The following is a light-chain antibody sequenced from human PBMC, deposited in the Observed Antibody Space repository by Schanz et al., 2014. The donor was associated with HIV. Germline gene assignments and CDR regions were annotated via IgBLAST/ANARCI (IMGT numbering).Light chain of an antibody. CDR3: AGWDDSLNVWV. CDR1: NSNIRSNT. Sequence: QSVLTQPPSASGTPGQRVTISCSVSNSNIRSNTINWYQHLPGTAPQLLIYATYNRPSGVPDRFSGSESGTSASLAISGLQSEDEADYYCAGWDDSLNVWVFGGGTKLTVL. CDR2: ATY. V-gene: IGLV1-44*01. J-gene: IGLJ3*02.